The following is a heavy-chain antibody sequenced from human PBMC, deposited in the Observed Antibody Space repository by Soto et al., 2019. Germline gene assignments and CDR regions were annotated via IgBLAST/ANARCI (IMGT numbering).Heavy chain of an antibody. CDR2: IIPICDTA. Sequence: QVQLVQSGAEVKKPGSSVRVSCKASGGTFSSYAISWVRQAPGQGLEWMGGIIPICDTADYAQKSQGRVTITADESTSTAYMELSSLRSEDTAVYYCATHPMATITYYSGMDVWGQGTTVTVSS. D-gene: IGHD5-12*01. CDR3: ATHPMATITYYSGMDV. V-gene: IGHV1-69*12. J-gene: IGHJ6*02. CDR1: GGTFSSYA.